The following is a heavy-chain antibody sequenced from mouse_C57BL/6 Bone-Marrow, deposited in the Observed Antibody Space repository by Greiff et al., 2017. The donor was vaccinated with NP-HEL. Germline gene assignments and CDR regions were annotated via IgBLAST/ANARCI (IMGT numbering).Heavy chain of an antibody. CDR2: IHPNSGST. CDR1: GYTFTSYW. D-gene: IGHD1-1*01. Sequence: VQLQQPGAELVKPGASVKLSCKASGYTFTSYWMHWVKQRPGQGLEWIGMIHPNSGSTNYNEKFKSKATLTVDKSSSTAYMQLSSLTSEDSAVYYCARGEVSYYYGSSYNYWGQGTTLTVSS. V-gene: IGHV1-64*01. CDR3: ARGEVSYYYGSSYNY. J-gene: IGHJ2*01.